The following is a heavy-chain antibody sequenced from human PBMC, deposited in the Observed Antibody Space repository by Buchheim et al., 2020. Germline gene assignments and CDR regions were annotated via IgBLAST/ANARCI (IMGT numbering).Heavy chain of an antibody. D-gene: IGHD3-22*01. V-gene: IGHV4-30-4*01. J-gene: IGHJ4*02. CDR1: GGSISSDYY. Sequence: VQLQESGPGLVKPAQTLSLTCTVSGGSISSDYYWSWIRQPPGKGLEWIGYIYYSGSTYYNPSLKSRVSISVDTSKNQFPLKLSSVTAADTAVYYCAGLFYDSSGYTLRYWGQGTL. CDR3: AGLFYDSSGYTLRY. CDR2: IYYSGST.